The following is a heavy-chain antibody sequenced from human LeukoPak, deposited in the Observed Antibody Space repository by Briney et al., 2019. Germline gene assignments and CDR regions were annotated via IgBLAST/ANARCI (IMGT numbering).Heavy chain of an antibody. CDR3: ARQDSITMVRGVMAAFDI. CDR2: IYPGDSDT. D-gene: IGHD3-10*01. J-gene: IGHJ3*02. V-gene: IGHV5-51*01. Sequence: GESLKISCKGSGYSFTSYWIGWVRQMPGKGLEWMGIIYPGDSDTRYSPSFQGQVTISADKSISTAYLQWSGLKASDTAMYYCARQDSITMVRGVMAAFDIWGQGTMVTVSS. CDR1: GYSFTSYW.